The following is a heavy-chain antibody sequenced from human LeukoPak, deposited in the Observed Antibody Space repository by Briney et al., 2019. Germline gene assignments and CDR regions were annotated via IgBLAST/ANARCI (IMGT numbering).Heavy chain of an antibody. CDR2: ISGSGGST. Sequence: PGGSLRLSCAASGFTFTSFAMGWFRQPPGKGLEWVSAISGSGGSTYYADSVKGRFTISRDNSKNTLYLQMNSLRAEDTAVYYCAKEGIAVFDYWGQGTLVTVSS. CDR3: AKEGIAVFDY. J-gene: IGHJ4*02. CDR1: GFTFTSFA. V-gene: IGHV3-23*01. D-gene: IGHD6-19*01.